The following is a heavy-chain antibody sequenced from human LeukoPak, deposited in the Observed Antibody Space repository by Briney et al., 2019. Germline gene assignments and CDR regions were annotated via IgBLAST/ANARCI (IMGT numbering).Heavy chain of an antibody. CDR3: AKGFRIAARPGINWFDP. Sequence: GGSLRLSCAASGFTFSSYAMSWVRQAPGKGLEWVSAISGSGGSTYYADSVKGRFTISRDNSKNTLYLQMNSLRAEDTAVYYCAKGFRIAARPGINWFDPWGQGILVTVSS. D-gene: IGHD6-6*01. CDR1: GFTFSSYA. J-gene: IGHJ5*02. V-gene: IGHV3-23*01. CDR2: ISGSGGST.